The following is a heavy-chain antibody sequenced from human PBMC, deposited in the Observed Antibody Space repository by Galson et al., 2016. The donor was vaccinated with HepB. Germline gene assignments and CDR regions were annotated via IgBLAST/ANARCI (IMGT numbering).Heavy chain of an antibody. Sequence: SETLSLTCTVSGGSISNYYWSWIRQPPGKGLEWIAYIYYSGSTNQNPSLKSRVTISVDTSKNQFSLQLRSVTAADTAVYHCARDRGSAAGFDYWGQGTLVTVSS. J-gene: IGHJ4*02. CDR2: IYYSGST. V-gene: IGHV4-59*01. D-gene: IGHD6-13*01. CDR3: ARDRGSAAGFDY. CDR1: GGSISNYY.